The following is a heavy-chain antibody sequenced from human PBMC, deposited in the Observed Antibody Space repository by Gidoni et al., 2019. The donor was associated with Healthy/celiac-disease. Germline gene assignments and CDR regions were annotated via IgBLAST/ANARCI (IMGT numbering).Heavy chain of an antibody. CDR3: ARAHLVVAAPCGAFDI. D-gene: IGHD2-15*01. V-gene: IGHV4-38-2*02. CDR1: GYSISSGYY. Sequence: QVQLQESGPGLVNPSETLSLTCTVSGYSISSGYYWGWIRQPPGKGLEWIGSIYHSGSTYYNPSIKSRVTISVDTSKNQFSLKLSSVTAADTAVYYCARAHLVVAAPCGAFDIWGQGTMVTVSS. CDR2: IYHSGST. J-gene: IGHJ3*02.